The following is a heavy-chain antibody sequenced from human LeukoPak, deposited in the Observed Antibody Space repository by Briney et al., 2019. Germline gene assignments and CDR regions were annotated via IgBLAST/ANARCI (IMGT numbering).Heavy chain of an antibody. Sequence: PETLSLTCTVSGGSISSYYWSWIRQPPGKGLEWIGYIYYSGSTNYNPSLKSRVTISVDTSKNQFSLKLSSVTAADTAVYYCARFPGGYSSGRVVSNWGQGTLVTVSS. J-gene: IGHJ4*02. V-gene: IGHV4-59*01. D-gene: IGHD6-19*01. CDR2: IYYSGST. CDR1: GGSISSYY. CDR3: ARFPGGYSSGRVVSN.